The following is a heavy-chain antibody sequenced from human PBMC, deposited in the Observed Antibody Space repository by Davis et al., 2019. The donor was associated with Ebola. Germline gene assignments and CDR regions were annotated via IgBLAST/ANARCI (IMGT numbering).Heavy chain of an antibody. Sequence: PGGSLRLSCAATGFTFSSYAMSWVRPPPGKGLEWVSAISGSGGSTYYADSVKGRFTISRDNSKNTLYLQMNSLRAEDTAVYYCAKDGKYSSGWYRRRGDAFDIWGQGTMVTVSS. D-gene: IGHD6-19*01. V-gene: IGHV3-23*01. CDR3: AKDGKYSSGWYRRRGDAFDI. CDR2: ISGSGGST. J-gene: IGHJ3*02. CDR1: GFTFSSYA.